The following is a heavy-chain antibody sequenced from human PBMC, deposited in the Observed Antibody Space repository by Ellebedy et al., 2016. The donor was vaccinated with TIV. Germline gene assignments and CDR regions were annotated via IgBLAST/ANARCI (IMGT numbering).Heavy chain of an antibody. CDR3: ARDGRLAPRAFDT. CDR2: IYFSGGT. V-gene: IGHV4-59*01. J-gene: IGHJ3*02. Sequence: MPSETLSLTCTVSGGSISNYYWSWIRQSPGKGLEWIGYIYFSGGTNYNPSLNSRVTISLDRSKNQYSLKLSSVTAADTAVYYCARDGRLAPRAFDTWGQGTMVTVSS. D-gene: IGHD3-3*02. CDR1: GGSISNYY.